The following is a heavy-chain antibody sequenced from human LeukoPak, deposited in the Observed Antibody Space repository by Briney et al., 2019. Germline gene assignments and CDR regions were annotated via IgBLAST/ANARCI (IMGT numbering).Heavy chain of an antibody. CDR1: GFTFSSYA. D-gene: IGHD4-23*01. V-gene: IGHV3-23*01. CDR2: ISVNDGTT. Sequence: GGSLRLSCAASGFTFSSYAMTWVRQAPGKGLEWVSSISVNDGTTYYADSVKGRFTISRDSSKNTLYLQMNSLRAEDTAVYYCVKGGGNVRRYFEYWGQGTLVTVSS. CDR3: VKGGGNVRRYFEY. J-gene: IGHJ4*02.